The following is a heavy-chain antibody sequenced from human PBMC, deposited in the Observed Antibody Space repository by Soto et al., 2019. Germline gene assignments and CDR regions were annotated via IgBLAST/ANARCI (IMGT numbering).Heavy chain of an antibody. Sequence: SETLSLTCPVSGGSISSSSYYWGWIRQPPGKGLEWIGSIYYSGSTYYNPSLKSRVTISVDTSKNQFSLKLSSVTAADTAVYYCARLQQLGIDYWGQGTLVTVSS. CDR3: ARLQQLGIDY. J-gene: IGHJ4*02. CDR2: IYYSGST. D-gene: IGHD6-13*01. CDR1: GGSISSSSYY. V-gene: IGHV4-39*01.